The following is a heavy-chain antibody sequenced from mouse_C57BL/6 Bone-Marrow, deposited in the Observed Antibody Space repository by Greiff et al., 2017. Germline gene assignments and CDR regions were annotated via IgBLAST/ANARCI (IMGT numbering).Heavy chain of an antibody. CDR1: GFTFSSYG. Sequence: EVKLMESGGDLVKPGGSLKLSCAASGFTFSSYGMSWVRRTPDKRLEWVATISSGGSYTYYPDSVKGRFTISRDNAKNTLYLQMSSLKSEDTAMYYCARHRYYFDYWGQGTTLTVSS. CDR3: ARHRYYFDY. J-gene: IGHJ2*01. CDR2: ISSGGSYT. V-gene: IGHV5-6*01.